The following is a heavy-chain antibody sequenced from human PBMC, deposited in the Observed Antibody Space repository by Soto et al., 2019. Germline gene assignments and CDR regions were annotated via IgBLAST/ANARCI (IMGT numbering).Heavy chain of an antibody. CDR3: ATSPPPYYYDSSGYYPLPFYS. CDR2: IYHSGST. J-gene: IGHJ4*02. Sequence: SETLSLTCAVSGGSISSGGYSWSWIRQPPGKGLEWIGYIYHSGSTYYNPSLKSRVTISVDRSKNQFSLKLSSVTAADTAVYYCATSPPPYYYDSSGYYPLPFYSWGQGTLVTVSS. V-gene: IGHV4-30-2*01. D-gene: IGHD3-22*01. CDR1: GGSISSGGYS.